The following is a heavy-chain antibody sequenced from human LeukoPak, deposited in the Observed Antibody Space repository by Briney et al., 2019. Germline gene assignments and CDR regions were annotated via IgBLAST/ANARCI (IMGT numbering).Heavy chain of an antibody. J-gene: IGHJ6*02. D-gene: IGHD1-1*01. CDR3: AKTRHYYYYGMDV. Sequence: GGSLRLSCAASGFTFSSYAMSWVRQAPGKGLERVSAISGSGGSTYYADSVKGRFTISRDNSKNTLYLQMYSLRAEDTAVYYCAKTRHYYYYGMDVWGQGTTVTVSS. CDR1: GFTFSSYA. CDR2: ISGSGGST. V-gene: IGHV3-23*01.